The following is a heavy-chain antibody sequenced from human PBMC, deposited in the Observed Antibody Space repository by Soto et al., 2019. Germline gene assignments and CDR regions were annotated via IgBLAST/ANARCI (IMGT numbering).Heavy chain of an antibody. CDR3: ARISQGTYCRGGNCYLDY. J-gene: IGHJ4*02. V-gene: IGHV3-74*01. D-gene: IGHD2-15*01. Sequence: SSYWMHWVRQDPEKGLVWVSRINGDGISTSYADSVKGRFTISRDNAKDTLYLHMNSLGAEDTAVYYCARISQGTYCRGGNCYLDYWGQGTLVTVSS. CDR1: SSYW. CDR2: INGDGIST.